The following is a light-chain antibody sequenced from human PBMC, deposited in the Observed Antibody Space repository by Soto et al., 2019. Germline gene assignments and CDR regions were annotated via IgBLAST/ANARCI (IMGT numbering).Light chain of an antibody. J-gene: IGKJ2*01. CDR3: QQINSYPHT. CDR2: AAS. V-gene: IGKV1-9*01. Sequence: DIQLTQSPSFLSASVGDRVTITCRASQGISSYLAWYQQNPGKAPNLLIYAASTLQSGVPSRFTGSGSGTEFTLTISSLQPEDFAIYYCQQINSYPHTFGQGTKLEIK. CDR1: QGISSY.